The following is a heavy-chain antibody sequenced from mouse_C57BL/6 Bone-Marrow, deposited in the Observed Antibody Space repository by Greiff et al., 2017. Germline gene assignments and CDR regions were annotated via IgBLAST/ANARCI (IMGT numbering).Heavy chain of an antibody. D-gene: IGHD3-3*01. V-gene: IGHV1-63*01. CDR3: ARVSLGTEDY. CDR2: IYPGGGYT. J-gene: IGHJ2*01. CDR1: GYTFTNYW. Sequence: VQLQQSGAELVRPGTSVTMSCKASGYTFTNYWIGWAKQRPGHGLEWIGDIYPGGGYTNYNEKFKGKATLTADKSSSTAYMQFSSLTSEDSAIYYCARVSLGTEDYWGQGTTLTVSS.